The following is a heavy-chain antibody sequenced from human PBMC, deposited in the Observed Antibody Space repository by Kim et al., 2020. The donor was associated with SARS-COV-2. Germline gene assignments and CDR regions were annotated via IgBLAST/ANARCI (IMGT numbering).Heavy chain of an antibody. V-gene: IGHV5-51*01. CDR3: ARLPTGFPNWFGP. CDR1: GYNFANYW. D-gene: IGHD2-8*02. J-gene: IGHJ5*02. CDR2: MHPGNSDV. Sequence: GESLKISCKASGYNFANYWIAWVRQMSGKGLECMGNMHPGNSDVRYSPSFQGQVTISVDKSINTAYLQWSSLKASDTAMYYCARLPTGFPNWFGPWGQGTLVTVSS.